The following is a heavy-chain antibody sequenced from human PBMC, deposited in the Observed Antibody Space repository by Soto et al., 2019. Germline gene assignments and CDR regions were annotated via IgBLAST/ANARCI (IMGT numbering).Heavy chain of an antibody. CDR2: ISGSGGST. J-gene: IGHJ4*02. V-gene: IGHV3-23*01. Sequence: GGSLRLSCAASGFTFSSYAMSWVRQAPGKGLEWVSAISGSGGSTYYADSVKGRFTISRDNSKNTLYLQMNSLRAEDTAVYYCAKAAVLRFLEWLSDYYFDYWGQGTLVTVSS. CDR1: GFTFSSYA. CDR3: AKAAVLRFLEWLSDYYFDY. D-gene: IGHD3-3*01.